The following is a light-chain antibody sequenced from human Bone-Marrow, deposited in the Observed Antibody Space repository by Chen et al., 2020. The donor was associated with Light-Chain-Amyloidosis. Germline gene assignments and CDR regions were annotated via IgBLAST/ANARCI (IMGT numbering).Light chain of an antibody. CDR2: HAS. CDR1: QSVEND. V-gene: IGKV3-11*01. CDR3: HQGHSWNT. J-gene: IGKJ3*01. Sequence: DIVLTQSPATLSLFPGKTVSLSCTTSQSVENDLGWYQQKHGQSPKLLIYHASKRATCVPSRFTASGSVTDFTLTNTSLEPEYFALYYCHQGHSWNTFGPGTKLEVK.